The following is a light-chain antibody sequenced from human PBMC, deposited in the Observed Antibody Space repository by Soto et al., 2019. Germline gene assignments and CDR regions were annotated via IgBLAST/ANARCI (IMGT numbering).Light chain of an antibody. Sequence: EIVLAQSPGTLSLSPGERATLSCRASQSVTNSFLAWYQQKPGQAPRLLIYGASTRATGIPARFSGSGSGTEFTLTISSLQSEDFAVYYCQHYNNWPPWTFGQGTKVDIK. CDR1: QSVTNS. V-gene: IGKV3-15*01. CDR3: QHYNNWPPWT. CDR2: GAS. J-gene: IGKJ1*01.